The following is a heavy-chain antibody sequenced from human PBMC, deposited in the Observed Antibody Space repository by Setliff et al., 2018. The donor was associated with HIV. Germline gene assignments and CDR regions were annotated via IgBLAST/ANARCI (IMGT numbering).Heavy chain of an antibody. J-gene: IGHJ4*02. D-gene: IGHD5-12*01. CDR3: ATRLVGYSGLDY. V-gene: IGHV5-51*01. CDR1: GYNFATYY. Sequence: GESLKISCKTSGYNFATYYIGWVRQMPGKGLEWMGNINPGDSNTKYSPPFQGQVTISADKSISTTYLQWNSLKASDTAMYFCATRLVGYSGLDYWGQGTLVTVSS. CDR2: INPGDSNT.